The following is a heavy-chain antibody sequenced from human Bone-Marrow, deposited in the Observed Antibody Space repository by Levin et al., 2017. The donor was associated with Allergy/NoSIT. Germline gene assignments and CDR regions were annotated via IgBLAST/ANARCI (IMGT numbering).Heavy chain of an antibody. Sequence: PGGSLRLSCAASGFTVSTNFMSWVRQAPGKGLEWVSVIYSGGNTYYADSVKGRFTISRDNSKNTLYLQMNSLRAEDTAVYYCARDVLRFSPPEWYFDYWGQGTLVTVSS. J-gene: IGHJ4*02. CDR2: IYSGGNT. D-gene: IGHD3-3*01. CDR1: GFTVSTNF. CDR3: ARDVLRFSPPEWYFDY. V-gene: IGHV3-53*01.